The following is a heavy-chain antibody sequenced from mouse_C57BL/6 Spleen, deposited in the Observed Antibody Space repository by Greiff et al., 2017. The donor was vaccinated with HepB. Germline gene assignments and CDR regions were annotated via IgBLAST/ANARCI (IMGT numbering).Heavy chain of an antibody. CDR1: GFTFSDYY. J-gene: IGHJ4*01. CDR3: ARDYGTPYYYAMDY. D-gene: IGHD1-1*01. Sequence: EVQVVESGGGLVQPGGSLKLSCAASGFTFSDYYMYWVRQTPEKRLEWVAYISNGGGSTYYPDTVKGRFTISRDNAKNTLYLQMSRLKSEDTAMYYCARDYGTPYYYAMDYWGQGTSVTVSS. V-gene: IGHV5-12*01. CDR2: ISNGGGST.